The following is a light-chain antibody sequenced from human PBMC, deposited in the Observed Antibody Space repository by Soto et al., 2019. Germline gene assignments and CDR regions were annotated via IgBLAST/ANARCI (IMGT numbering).Light chain of an antibody. CDR3: QQYKNWPPWT. CDR1: QSVSTN. V-gene: IGKV3-15*01. CDR2: SAS. J-gene: IGKJ1*01. Sequence: TVMTQSPATLSLSPGERATLSCRASQSVSTNLVWYQQRSGQAPRLLIYSASIRATGIPARFSGSGSETEFTLTISSLQSEDSALYYCQQYKNWPPWTFGQGTKVEV.